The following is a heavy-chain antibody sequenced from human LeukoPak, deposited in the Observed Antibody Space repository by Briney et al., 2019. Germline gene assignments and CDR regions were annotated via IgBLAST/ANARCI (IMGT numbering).Heavy chain of an antibody. D-gene: IGHD3-22*01. CDR2: IKQDGSEK. V-gene: IGHV3-7*03. CDR3: AKDQSMIVVVILDY. CDR1: GLTFSSYW. Sequence: GGPLRLSCAASGLTFSSYWMTWVRQAPGKGLEWVANIKQDGSEKHYVDSVKGRFTISRDNAKNSLYLQMNSLRAEDTAVYYCAKDQSMIVVVILDYWGQGTLVTVSS. J-gene: IGHJ4*02.